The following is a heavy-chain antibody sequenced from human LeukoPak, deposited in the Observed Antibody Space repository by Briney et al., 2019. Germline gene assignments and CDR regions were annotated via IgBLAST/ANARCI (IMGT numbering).Heavy chain of an antibody. CDR1: GFTFSSYA. D-gene: IGHD2-15*01. J-gene: IGHJ4*02. CDR2: INGIGGST. Sequence: GGSLRLSCAASGFTFSSYAMTWVRQAPWKGLEWVSGINGIGGSTYYADSVKGRFTISRDNSKNTLYLQVNSLRAEDTAVYYCAKDANLKYTSAYYFDYWGQGTLATVSS. V-gene: IGHV3-23*01. CDR3: AKDANLKYTSAYYFDY.